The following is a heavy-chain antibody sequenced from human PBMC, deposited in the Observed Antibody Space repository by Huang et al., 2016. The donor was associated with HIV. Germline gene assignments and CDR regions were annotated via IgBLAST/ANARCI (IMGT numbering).Heavy chain of an antibody. D-gene: IGHD6-13*01. V-gene: IGHV4-59*01. J-gene: IGHJ6*02. CDR1: GGSISSYY. CDR3: ARGGPYSRDYYYYGMDV. CDR2: IHYSGST. Sequence: QVQLQESGPGLVKPSETLSLTCTVSGGSISSYYWSWIRQPPGKGLEWIGYIHYSGSTNDHPSLKSRVTTSVDTSKNQFFLKLSSGTAADTAVYYCARGGPYSRDYYYYGMDVWGQGTTVTVSS.